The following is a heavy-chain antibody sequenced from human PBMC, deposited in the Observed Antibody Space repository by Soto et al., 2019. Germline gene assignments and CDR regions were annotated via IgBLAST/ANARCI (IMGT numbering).Heavy chain of an antibody. Sequence: PGGSLRLSCAASGFTFSNAWMSWVRQAPGKGLEWVGRIKSKTDGGTTDYAAPVKGRFTISRDDSKNTLYLQMNSLKTEDTAVYYCTTPIFGVVLYGMDVWGQGTTVTVSS. J-gene: IGHJ6*02. CDR3: TTPIFGVVLYGMDV. CDR1: GFTFSNAW. CDR2: IKSKTDGGTT. V-gene: IGHV3-15*01. D-gene: IGHD3-3*01.